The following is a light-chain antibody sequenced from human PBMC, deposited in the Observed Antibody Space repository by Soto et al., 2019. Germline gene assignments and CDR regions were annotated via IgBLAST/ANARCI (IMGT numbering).Light chain of an antibody. CDR1: QSISSY. V-gene: IGKV1-39*01. Sequence: DIQMTQSTSSLSASVGDRVTITCRASQSISSYLNWYQQKPGKAPKLLIXAASSLQSGVPSRFSGIGSGTDFTLTISSLETEDFAVYYCQQRSNWPTITFCQGTRLEIK. CDR3: QQRSNWPTIT. J-gene: IGKJ5*01. CDR2: AAS.